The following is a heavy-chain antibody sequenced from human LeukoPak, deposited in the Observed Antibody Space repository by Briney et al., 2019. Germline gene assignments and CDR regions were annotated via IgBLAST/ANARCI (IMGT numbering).Heavy chain of an antibody. CDR1: GGSISSYY. V-gene: IGHV4-59*12. CDR3: ARGRDGWRRFDY. Sequence: PSETLSLTCTVSGGSISSYYWSWIRQPPGKGLEWIGYMSYSGSTNYNPSLKSRVTMSVDTSKNQFSLKLSSVTAADTAVYYCARGRDGWRRFDYWGQGTLVTVSS. D-gene: IGHD5-24*01. J-gene: IGHJ4*02. CDR2: MSYSGST.